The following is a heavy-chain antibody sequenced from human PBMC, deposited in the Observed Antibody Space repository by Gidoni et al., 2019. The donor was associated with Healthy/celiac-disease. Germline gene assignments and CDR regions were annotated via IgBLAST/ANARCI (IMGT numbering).Heavy chain of an antibody. CDR1: GFTFRDYY. CDR2: ISNSGSSI. D-gene: IGHD3-3*01. CDR3: ARDQGWLLSYYYYGLDV. Sequence: QVQLVESGGGLVKPGGSLRLSCAASGFTFRDYYMSWIRQAPGKGLEWVSYISNSGSSIYYADAVKGRITISRDNAKNSLYLHMNSLRAEDTAVYYCARDQGWLLSYYYYGLDVWGQGTTVTVSS. J-gene: IGHJ6*02. V-gene: IGHV3-11*01.